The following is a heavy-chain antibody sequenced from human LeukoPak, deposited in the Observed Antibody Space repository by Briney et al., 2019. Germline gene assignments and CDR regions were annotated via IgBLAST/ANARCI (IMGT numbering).Heavy chain of an antibody. CDR2: ISSSSSTI. D-gene: IGHD6-19*01. V-gene: IGHV3-48*04. CDR3: ARYGNGEWLAHYAFNV. Sequence: GGSLRLSCAASGFTFSSYSMNWVRQAPGKGLEWVSYISSSSSTIYYADSVKGRFTISRDNAKNSLYLQMNSLRAEDTAVYYCARYGNGEWLAHYAFNVWGQGTMVTVAS. J-gene: IGHJ3*01. CDR1: GFTFSSYS.